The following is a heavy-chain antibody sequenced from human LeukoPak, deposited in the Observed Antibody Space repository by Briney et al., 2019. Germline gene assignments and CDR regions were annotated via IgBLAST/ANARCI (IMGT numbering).Heavy chain of an antibody. CDR3: AGSRVWANSSWYYWFDP. CDR2: IYHSGST. V-gene: IGHV4-59*01. Sequence: SETLSLTCTVSGGSLSTYYWSWIRQPPGKGLEWLGFIYHSGSTTYNPSLRSRVTISLDTSKNQISLNLSSVTAADTAVYYCAGSRVWANSSWYYWFDPWGQGTLVTVSS. CDR1: GGSLSTYY. D-gene: IGHD3-22*01. J-gene: IGHJ5*02.